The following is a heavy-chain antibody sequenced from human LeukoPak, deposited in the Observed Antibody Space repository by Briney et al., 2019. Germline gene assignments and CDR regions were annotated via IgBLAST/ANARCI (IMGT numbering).Heavy chain of an antibody. D-gene: IGHD4-17*01. CDR3: ASDGDYVD. Sequence: GGSLRLSCAASGFTFSSYAMRWVRQAPGKGLEWVAVISYDGSNKYYADSVKGRFTISRDNSKNTLYLQMNSLRAEDTAVYYCASDGDYVDWGQGTLVTVSS. CDR1: GFTFSSYA. CDR2: ISYDGSNK. J-gene: IGHJ4*02. V-gene: IGHV3-30-3*01.